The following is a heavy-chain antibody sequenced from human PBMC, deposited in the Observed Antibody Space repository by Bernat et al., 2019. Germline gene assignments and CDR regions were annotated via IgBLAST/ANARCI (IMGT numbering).Heavy chain of an antibody. D-gene: IGHD6-19*01. CDR1: GDSVSSNSAA. Sequence: QVQLQQSGPGLVKPSQTLSLTCAISGDSVSSNSAAWNWIRQSPSRGLEWLGRTYYRSKWYNDYAVSVKSRITINPDTSKNQFSLQLDSVTPEDTAVYYCAREGFEQWLVPDAFDIWGQGTMVTVSS. CDR3: AREGFEQWLVPDAFDI. V-gene: IGHV6-1*01. J-gene: IGHJ3*02. CDR2: TYYRSKWYN.